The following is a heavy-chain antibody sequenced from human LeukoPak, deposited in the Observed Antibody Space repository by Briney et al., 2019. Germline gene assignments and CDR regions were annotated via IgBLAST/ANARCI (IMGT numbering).Heavy chain of an antibody. D-gene: IGHD6-13*01. CDR1: GGSISSSSYY. CDR3: AGKIAAAVAFDY. V-gene: IGHV4-39*01. J-gene: IGHJ4*02. CDR2: IYYSGST. Sequence: SETLSLTCTVSGGSISSSSYYWGWIRQPPGKGLEWIGSIYYSGSTYYNPSLKSRVTISVDTSKNQFSLKLSSVTAADTAVYYCAGKIAAAVAFDYWGQGTLVTVSS.